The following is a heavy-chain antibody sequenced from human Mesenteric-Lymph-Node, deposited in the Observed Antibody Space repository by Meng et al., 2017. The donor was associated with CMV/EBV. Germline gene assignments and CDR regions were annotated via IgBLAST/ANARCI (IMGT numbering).Heavy chain of an antibody. J-gene: IGHJ4*02. Sequence: QLRRQQLGAGLLKPSEHLSLTCAVYGGSFGGYYWSWIRQHPGKGLEWIWEINHSGSTNYNPSLKSRVTISVDTSKNQFSLKLSSVTAADTAVYYCARHQRWLKSEGGFNYWGQGTLVTVSS. D-gene: IGHD4-23*01. CDR2: INHSGST. CDR1: GGSFGGYY. V-gene: IGHV4-34*01. CDR3: ARHQRWLKSEGGFNY.